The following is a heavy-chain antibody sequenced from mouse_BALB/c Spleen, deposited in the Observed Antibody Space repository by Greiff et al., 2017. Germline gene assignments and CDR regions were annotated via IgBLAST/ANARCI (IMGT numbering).Heavy chain of an antibody. V-gene: IGHV5-17*02. CDR2: ISSGSSTI. Sequence: EVQGVESGGGLVQPGGSRKLSCAASGFTFSSFGMHWVRQAPEKGLEWVAYISSGSSTIYYADTVKGRFTISRDNPKNTLFLQMTSLRSEDTAMYYCARSGGGYSYYFDYWGQGTTLTVSS. J-gene: IGHJ2*01. D-gene: IGHD2-3*01. CDR3: ARSGGGYSYYFDY. CDR1: GFTFSSFG.